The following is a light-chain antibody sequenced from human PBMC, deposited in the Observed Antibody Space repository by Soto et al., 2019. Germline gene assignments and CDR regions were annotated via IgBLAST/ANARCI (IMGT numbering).Light chain of an antibody. V-gene: IGKV3-11*01. CDR3: QQRSNWPLMYT. Sequence: EIVLTQSPATLSLSPGERATLSCRASQSVISYLAWYQQKPGQAPRLLIYDASNRATGIPARFSGSGSGTEFTLTISSLEPEDFAVYYCQQRSNWPLMYTFCQWTKLEIK. CDR2: DAS. CDR1: QSVISY. J-gene: IGKJ2*01.